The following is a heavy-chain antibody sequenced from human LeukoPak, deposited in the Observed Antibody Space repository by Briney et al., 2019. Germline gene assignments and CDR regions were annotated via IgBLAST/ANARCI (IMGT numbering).Heavy chain of an antibody. V-gene: IGHV4-39*07. CDR2: IYYSGST. CDR1: GGSISSSSYY. Sequence: SETLSLTCTLPGGSISSSSYYWGWIRQPPGKGLEWIGSIYYSGSTYYNPSLKCRVTISVDTSKNPFSLKLSSVTAVDAAVYYCARDRGAYYDFWSGYYLTTSWFDPWGQGTLVTVSS. D-gene: IGHD3-3*01. J-gene: IGHJ5*02. CDR3: ARDRGAYYDFWSGYYLTTSWFDP.